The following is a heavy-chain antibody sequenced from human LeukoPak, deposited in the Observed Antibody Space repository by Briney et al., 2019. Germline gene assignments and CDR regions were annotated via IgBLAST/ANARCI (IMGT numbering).Heavy chain of an antibody. V-gene: IGHV4-39*07. CDR3: ARVEYSYGYFPYYYYMDV. CDR2: IYYSGST. D-gene: IGHD5-18*01. J-gene: IGHJ6*03. Sequence: SETLSLTCTVSGGSISSSSYYWGWIRQPPGKGLEWIGSIYYSGSTYYNPSLKSRVTISVDTSKNQFSLKLSSVTAADTAVYYCARVEYSYGYFPYYYYMDVWGKGTTVTVSS. CDR1: GGSISSSSYY.